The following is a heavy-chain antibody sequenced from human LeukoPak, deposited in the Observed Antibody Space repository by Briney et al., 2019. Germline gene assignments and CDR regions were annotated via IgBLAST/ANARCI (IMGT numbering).Heavy chain of an antibody. Sequence: ASVKVSCKASGYTFTSYGISWVRQAPGQGLEWMGWTSAYNGNTNYAQKLQGRVTMTTDTSTSTAYMELRSLRSDDTAVYYCARDGSEYYDFWSGRPGPNWYFDLWGRGTLVTVSS. CDR2: TSAYNGNT. D-gene: IGHD3-3*01. CDR1: GYTFTSYG. V-gene: IGHV1-18*01. J-gene: IGHJ2*01. CDR3: ARDGSEYYDFWSGRPGPNWYFDL.